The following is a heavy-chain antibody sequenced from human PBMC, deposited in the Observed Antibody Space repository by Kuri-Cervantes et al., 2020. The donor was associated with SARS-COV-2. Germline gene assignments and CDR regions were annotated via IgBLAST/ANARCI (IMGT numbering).Heavy chain of an antibody. Sequence: ASVKVSCKASGYTFTSYDINWVRQATGQGLEWMGWVNPNSGNTGYAQKFQGRVTMTRDTSISTAYMELSRLRSDDTAVYYCASFYSSSWYVFDYWGQGTLVTVSS. J-gene: IGHJ4*02. CDR2: VNPNSGNT. CDR1: GYTFTSYD. D-gene: IGHD6-13*01. V-gene: IGHV1-8*02. CDR3: ASFYSSSWYVFDY.